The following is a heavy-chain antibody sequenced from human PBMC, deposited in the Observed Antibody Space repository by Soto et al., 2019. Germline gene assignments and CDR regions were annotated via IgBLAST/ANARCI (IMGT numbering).Heavy chain of an antibody. Sequence: QLLESGGGLGQPGGSLTLSCEASGLSFNNFAMSWVRQPPGKGLEWVSTITATGATTFYADSVKGRFTISRDKSRNTLSLQLSSLRVEDTAVYYCAKRRTGDGMDVWGQGATVTVSS. CDR1: GLSFNNFA. CDR2: ITATGATT. J-gene: IGHJ6*02. V-gene: IGHV3-23*01. CDR3: AKRRTGDGMDV.